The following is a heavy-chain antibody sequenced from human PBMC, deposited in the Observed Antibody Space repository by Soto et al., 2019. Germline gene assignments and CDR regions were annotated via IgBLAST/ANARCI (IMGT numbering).Heavy chain of an antibody. D-gene: IGHD7-27*01. CDR1: GYTLTELS. J-gene: IGHJ3*02. CDR2: FDPEDGET. Sequence: ASVKVSCKVSGYTLTELSMHWVRQAPGKGLEWMGGFDPEDGETIYAQKFQGRVTMTEDTSTDTAYMELSSLRSEDTAVYYCVTAAGDRKPDAFDIWGQGTMVTVSS. CDR3: VTAAGDRKPDAFDI. V-gene: IGHV1-24*01.